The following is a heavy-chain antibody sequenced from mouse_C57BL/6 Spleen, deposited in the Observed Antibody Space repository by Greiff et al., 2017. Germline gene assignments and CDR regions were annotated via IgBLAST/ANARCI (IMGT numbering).Heavy chain of an antibody. J-gene: IGHJ1*03. CDR3: ARGGITTVVDWYFDV. D-gene: IGHD1-1*01. CDR1: GFNIKNTY. CDR2: IDPANGNT. V-gene: IGHV14-3*01. Sequence: EVKLMESVAELVRPGASVKLSCTASGFNIKNTYMHWVKQRPEQGLEWIGRIDPANGNTKYAPKFQGKATITADTSSNTAYLQLSSLTSEDTAIYYCARGGITTVVDWYFDVWGTGTTVTVSS.